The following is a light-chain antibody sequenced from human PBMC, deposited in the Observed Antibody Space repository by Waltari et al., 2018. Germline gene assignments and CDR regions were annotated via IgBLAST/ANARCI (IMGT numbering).Light chain of an antibody. V-gene: IGLV3-19*01. CDR2: GRD. CDR1: SIRTYY. CDR3: NSRDYSSNYV. J-gene: IGLJ1*01. Sequence: SSELTQDSAVSVALGQTVRITCQGDSIRTYYVSWYQQKPGQAPVLVIYGRDKRPSGIPDRVSGSSSGDTASLTITGAQAADEADYYCNSRDYSSNYVFGTGTQVTVL.